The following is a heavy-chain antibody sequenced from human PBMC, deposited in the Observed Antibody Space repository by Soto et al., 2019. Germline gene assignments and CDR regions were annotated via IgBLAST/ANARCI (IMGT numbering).Heavy chain of an antibody. CDR2: ITSSSSYT. J-gene: IGHJ4*02. CDR1: GFTFSDYY. CDR3: ARGYSYHFDY. V-gene: IGHV3-11*05. Sequence: QVQLVESGGGLVKPGGSLRLSCAASGFTFSDYYMNWLRQPPGKGLEWVSYITSSSSYTNSADSVKGRFTISRDNAKNSLDLQIINLSAEATAVYYCARGYSYHFDYWGQGTMVTVSS. D-gene: IGHD5-18*01.